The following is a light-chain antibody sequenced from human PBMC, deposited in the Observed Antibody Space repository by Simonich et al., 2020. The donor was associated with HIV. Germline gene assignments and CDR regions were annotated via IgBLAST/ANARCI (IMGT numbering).Light chain of an antibody. V-gene: IGKV4-1*01. CDR3: QQYYSTPIS. J-gene: IGKJ5*01. CDR1: QSVLYSSNNKNY. Sequence: DIVMTQSPDSLAVSLGERATINCKSSQSVLYSSNNKNYLAWYQQKPGQPPKLIIYWASTRESGVPDRCSGSGSGTDFTLTISSLQAEDVAVYYCQQYYSTPISFGQGTRLEIK. CDR2: WAS.